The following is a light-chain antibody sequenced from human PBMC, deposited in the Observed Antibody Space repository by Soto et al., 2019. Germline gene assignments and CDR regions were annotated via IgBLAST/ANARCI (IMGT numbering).Light chain of an antibody. Sequence: QSALTQPASVSGSPGQSITISCTGTSSYVGGYNYVSWYQQSPGKAPKLMIYDVSTRPSGVSYRFSGSKSGNTASLTISGLQAEDEADYYCSSYTRSSTLVFGSGTKVTVL. CDR2: DVS. J-gene: IGLJ1*01. CDR3: SSYTRSSTLV. CDR1: SSYVGGYNY. V-gene: IGLV2-14*01.